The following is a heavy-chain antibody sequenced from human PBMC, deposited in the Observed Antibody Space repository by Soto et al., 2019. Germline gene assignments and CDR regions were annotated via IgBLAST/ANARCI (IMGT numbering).Heavy chain of an antibody. Sequence: QVQLVESGGGVVQPGRSLRLSCAASGFSFSTYAMHWVRQAPGKGPEWVAVISYDGRDKYYADSVKGRFTVSRDTSKNTLYLQMNTLRPEDTAGYYCAKDPDGDYGADYWCQGTLVTVSS. CDR1: GFSFSTYA. CDR3: AKDPDGDYGADY. CDR2: ISYDGRDK. J-gene: IGHJ4*02. D-gene: IGHD4-17*01. V-gene: IGHV3-30*18.